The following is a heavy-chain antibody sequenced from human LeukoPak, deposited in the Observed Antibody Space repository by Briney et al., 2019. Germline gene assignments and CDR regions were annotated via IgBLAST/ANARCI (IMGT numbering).Heavy chain of an antibody. CDR2: IRYDGSNK. CDR3: AKDSPGIVVVPAETYFDY. CDR1: GFTFSSYG. Sequence: GGSLRLSCAASGFTFSSYGMHWVRQAPGKGLEWVAFIRYDGSNKYYADSVKGRFTISRDNSKNTLYLQMNSLRAEDTAVYYCAKDSPGIVVVPAETYFDYRGQGTLVTVSS. J-gene: IGHJ4*02. V-gene: IGHV3-30*02. D-gene: IGHD2-2*01.